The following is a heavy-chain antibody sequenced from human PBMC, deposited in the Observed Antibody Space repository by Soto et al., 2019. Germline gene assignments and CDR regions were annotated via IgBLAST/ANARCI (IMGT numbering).Heavy chain of an antibody. CDR2: IYYTGKT. Sequence: QVQLQESGPGLVKPSQTLSLTCTVSGGSISSGDFYWSWFRQHPGKVLEWIGYIYYTGKTYFNPSLQSPVTISLDTSASQFPLRLSSVTAADPAVYYCARVCLDAIMGNSFDYWGQGTLVTVSS. D-gene: IGHD2-2*01. V-gene: IGHV4-31*01. J-gene: IGHJ4*02. CDR1: GGSISSGDFY. CDR3: ARVCLDAIMGNSFDY.